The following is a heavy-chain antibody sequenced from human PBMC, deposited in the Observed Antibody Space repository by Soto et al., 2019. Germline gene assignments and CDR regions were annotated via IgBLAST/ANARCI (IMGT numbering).Heavy chain of an antibody. J-gene: IGHJ6*03. Sequence: ASVKVSCKASGYTFTSYDINWVRQATGQGLEWMGWMNPNSGNTGYAQKFQGRVTMTRNTSISTAYMELSSLRSEDTAVYYCARALYSSSWYYYYYYYMDVWGKATTVTVSS. D-gene: IGHD6-13*01. V-gene: IGHV1-8*01. CDR3: ARALYSSSWYYYYYYYMDV. CDR2: MNPNSGNT. CDR1: GYTFTSYD.